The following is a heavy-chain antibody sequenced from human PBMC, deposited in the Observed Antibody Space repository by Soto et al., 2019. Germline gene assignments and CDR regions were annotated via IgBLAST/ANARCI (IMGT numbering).Heavy chain of an antibody. D-gene: IGHD3-10*01. CDR3: ARLKYYGSAKPYDF. V-gene: IGHV4-34*01. CDR2: INHSGST. Sequence: SETLSLTCAVYGGSLSGYYWSWIRQPPGKGLEWIGDINHSGSTNYNPSLKSRVTMLLDTSKTQFSLKLSSVTAADTAIFYCARLKYYGSAKPYDFWGQGILVTVSS. CDR1: GGSLSGYY. J-gene: IGHJ4*02.